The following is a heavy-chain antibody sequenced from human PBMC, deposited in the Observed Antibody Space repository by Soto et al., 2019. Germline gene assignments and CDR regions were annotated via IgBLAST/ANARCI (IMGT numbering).Heavy chain of an antibody. Sequence: ASVKVSCKASGYTFTSYAMHWVRQAPGQRLEWMGWINAGNGNTKYSQKFQGRVTITRDTSASTAYMELSSLRSEDTAVYYCARTQYPGGILEWLFYWGQGTLVTVSS. CDR2: INAGNGNT. CDR3: ARTQYPGGILEWLFY. V-gene: IGHV1-3*01. CDR1: GYTFTSYA. J-gene: IGHJ4*02. D-gene: IGHD3-3*01.